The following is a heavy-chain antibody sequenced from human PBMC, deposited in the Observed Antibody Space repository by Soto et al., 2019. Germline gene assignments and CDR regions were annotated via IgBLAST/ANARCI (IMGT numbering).Heavy chain of an antibody. V-gene: IGHV3-21*06. CDR3: ARESEDLTSNFDY. Sequence: PWGSLRLSCWASGFTFTSYSMNWFRQAPGKGLEWVSSISSTTNYIYYGDSMKGRFTISRDNAKNSLYLEMNSLRAEDTAVYYCARESEDLTSNFDYWGQGTLVTVSS. CDR1: GFTFTSYS. CDR2: ISSTTNYI. J-gene: IGHJ4*02.